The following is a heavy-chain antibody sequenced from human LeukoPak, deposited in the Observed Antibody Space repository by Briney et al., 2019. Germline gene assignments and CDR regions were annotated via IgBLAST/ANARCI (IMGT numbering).Heavy chain of an antibody. V-gene: IGHV3-23*01. CDR1: GFTFDDYA. J-gene: IGHJ3*02. CDR2: ISGSGGST. Sequence: GGSLRLSCAASGFTFDDYAMHWVRQAPGKGLEWVSGISGSGGSTYYADSVKGRFTISRDNSKNTLYVQMNSLRGEDTAVYYCAKVDYDSSGYYPWGAFDIWGQGTMVTVSS. CDR3: AKVDYDSSGYYPWGAFDI. D-gene: IGHD3-22*01.